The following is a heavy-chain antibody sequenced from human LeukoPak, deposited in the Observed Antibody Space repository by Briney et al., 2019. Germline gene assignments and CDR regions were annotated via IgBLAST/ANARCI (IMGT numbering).Heavy chain of an antibody. CDR2: INPNSGGT. J-gene: IGHJ3*02. V-gene: IGHV1-2*02. CDR3: ATDQWRERFGELLGAFDI. Sequence: GASVKVSCKASGYTFTGYYMHWVRQAPGQGLEWMGWINPNSGGTNYAQKFQGRVTMTRDTSISTAYMELSRLRSDDTAVYYCATDQWRERFGELLGAFDIWGQGTMVTVSS. CDR1: GYTFTGYY. D-gene: IGHD3-10*01.